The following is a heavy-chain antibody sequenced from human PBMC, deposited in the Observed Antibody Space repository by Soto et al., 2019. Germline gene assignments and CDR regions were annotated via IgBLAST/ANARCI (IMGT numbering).Heavy chain of an antibody. CDR1: GLCRDNSA. J-gene: IGHJ4*02. CDR3: VSWVAAHVYY. Sequence: GRTLKLSCAAYGLCRDNSAITCAGQSPRKGMEWVSTIDYDGVNKHYADSVKGRFTVSRDNSKDTVDLQMNSLRAEDTAEEYRVSWVAAHVYYWAQGTRGPGSS. V-gene: IGHV3-23*01. D-gene: IGHD2-15*01. CDR2: IDYDGVNK.